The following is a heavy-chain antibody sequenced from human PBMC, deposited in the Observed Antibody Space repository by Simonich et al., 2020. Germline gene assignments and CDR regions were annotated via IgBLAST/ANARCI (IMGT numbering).Heavy chain of an antibody. CDR2: IYYSGST. Sequence: QVQLQESGPGLVKPSETLSLTCAVSGYSISSGYYWGWIRQPPGKGLEWIGSIYYSGSTYYNPSLKSGVTISVDTSKNQFSLKLSSVTAADTAVYYCARGISSGWYWYFDLWGRGTLVTVSS. D-gene: IGHD6-19*01. J-gene: IGHJ2*01. V-gene: IGHV4-38-2*01. CDR3: ARGISSGWYWYFDL. CDR1: GYSISSGYY.